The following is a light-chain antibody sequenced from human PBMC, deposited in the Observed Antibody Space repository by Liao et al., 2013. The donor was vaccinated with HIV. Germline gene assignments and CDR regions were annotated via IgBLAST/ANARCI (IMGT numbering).Light chain of an antibody. Sequence: SYELAQPPSVSVSPGQTASITCSGDKLGNKFVCWYQQKPGQSPVLVIYHDHERPSGIPERFSGSNSGNTATLTISGTQAMDEADYYCQAWDSGTAVFGTGTKVTVL. CDR2: HDH. V-gene: IGLV3-1*01. CDR3: QAWDSGTAV. J-gene: IGLJ1*01. CDR1: KLGNKF.